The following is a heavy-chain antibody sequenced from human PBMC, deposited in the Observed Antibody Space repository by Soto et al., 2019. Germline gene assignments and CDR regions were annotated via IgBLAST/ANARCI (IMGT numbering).Heavy chain of an antibody. CDR2: ISWNSGSI. Sequence: AASRVTFEIYAMPWARQTTGKGLEWVSGISWNSGSIGYADSVKGRFTISRDNAKNSLYLQMNSLRAEDTALYYCAKGTTQGFYYYYTDVWGNGTTDLVSS. J-gene: IGHJ6*03. CDR3: AKGTTQGFYYYYTDV. V-gene: IGHV3-9*01. CDR1: RVTFEIYA.